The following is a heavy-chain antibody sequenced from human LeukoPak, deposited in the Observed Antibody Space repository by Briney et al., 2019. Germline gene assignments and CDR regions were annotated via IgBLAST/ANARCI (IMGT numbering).Heavy chain of an antibody. D-gene: IGHD5-18*01. CDR1: GGTFSSYA. V-gene: IGHV1-69*13. CDR2: IIPIFGTA. CDR3: AGVDTAMVNFDY. J-gene: IGHJ4*02. Sequence: ASVKVSCKASGGTFSSYAISWVRQAPGQGLKWMGGIIPIFGTANYAQKFQGRVTITADESTSTAYMELSSLRSEDTAVYYCAGVDTAMVNFDYWGQGTLVTVSS.